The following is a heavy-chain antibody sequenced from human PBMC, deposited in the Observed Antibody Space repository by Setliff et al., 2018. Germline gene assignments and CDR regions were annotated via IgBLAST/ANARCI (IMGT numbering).Heavy chain of an antibody. D-gene: IGHD2-2*01. CDR2: ISSTSSYI. V-gene: IGHV3-21*01. CDR1: GFTFSTCT. J-gene: IGHJ4*02. CDR3: ARSETCHSTHCSPYDY. Sequence: GGSLRLSCAASGFTFSTCTINWVRQAPGKGLEWVSSISSTSSYIYYADSVEGRFTISRDNAENSLYLQMNSLRAEDTAVYYCARSETCHSTHCSPYDYWGQGTPVTVSS.